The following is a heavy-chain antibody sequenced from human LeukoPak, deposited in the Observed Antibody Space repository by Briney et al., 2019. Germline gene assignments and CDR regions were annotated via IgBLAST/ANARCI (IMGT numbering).Heavy chain of an antibody. D-gene: IGHD3-22*01. Sequence: SETLSLTCAVYGGSFSGYYWSWIRQPPGKGLEWIGEINHSGSTNYNPSLKSRVTISVDTSKNQFSLKLSSVTAADTAVYYCARDYDSSGYRLNWFDPWGQGTLVTVSS. J-gene: IGHJ5*02. V-gene: IGHV4-34*01. CDR1: GGSFSGYY. CDR3: ARDYDSSGYRLNWFDP. CDR2: INHSGST.